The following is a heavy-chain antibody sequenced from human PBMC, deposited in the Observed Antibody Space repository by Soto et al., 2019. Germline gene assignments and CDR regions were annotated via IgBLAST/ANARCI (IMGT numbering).Heavy chain of an antibody. CDR1: GYTFTDYY. CDR2: INPDNGGT. J-gene: IGHJ5*02. CDR3: ARDRCGSGTCYSGVYFDP. Sequence: ASVKVSCKASGYTFTDYYIYWVRQAPGQGLEWMGSINPDNGGTNYAQKFQGRVSMTTDTSISTAYMELSRLRSDDTAVYFCARDRCGSGTCYSGVYFDPWGQGTLVTVSS. V-gene: IGHV1-2*02. D-gene: IGHD2-15*01.